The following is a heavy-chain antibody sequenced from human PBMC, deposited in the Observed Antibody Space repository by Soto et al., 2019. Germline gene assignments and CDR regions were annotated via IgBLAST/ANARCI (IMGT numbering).Heavy chain of an antibody. Sequence: QVQLVQSGAEVKKPGSSVKVSCKASGGTFSSYAISWVRQAPGQGLEWMGGIIPIFGTANYAQKFQGRVTITADESTSTGYMEVSSLRSEDTAVYYCARVVPAAMPAYYYGMDVWGQGTTVTVSS. D-gene: IGHD2-2*01. CDR3: ARVVPAAMPAYYYGMDV. CDR2: IIPIFGTA. J-gene: IGHJ6*02. CDR1: GGTFSSYA. V-gene: IGHV1-69*01.